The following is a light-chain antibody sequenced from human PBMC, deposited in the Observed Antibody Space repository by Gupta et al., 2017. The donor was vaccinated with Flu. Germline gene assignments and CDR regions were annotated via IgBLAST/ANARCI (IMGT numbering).Light chain of an antibody. CDR2: DDS. CDR1: NIGSKS. J-gene: IGLJ1*01. V-gene: IGLV3-21*03. CDR3: QVWDSSSDHYV. Sequence: SSVLTQPPSVLVPPGKQHRLTCGGNNIGSKSVHWYQQQPGQAPVLVVYDDSNRPSGIPERFSGSNSGNTATLTISRVEAGDEADYYCQVWDSSSDHYVFGTGTKVTVL.